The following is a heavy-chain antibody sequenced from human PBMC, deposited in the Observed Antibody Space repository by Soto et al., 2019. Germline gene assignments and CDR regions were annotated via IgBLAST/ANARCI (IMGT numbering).Heavy chain of an antibody. J-gene: IGHJ4*02. CDR2: FYYTGST. CDR1: GGSITSGGHY. Sequence: SETLSLTCTVSGGSITSGGHYWSWIRQHPEKGLEWIGHFYYTGSTYYNPSLESRLTISLDTSKNHFSLKLSSVTAADTAVYYRTVNYDSGSDYWGQGTLDTSPQ. V-gene: IGHV4-31*03. CDR3: TVNYDSGSDY. D-gene: IGHD3-3*01.